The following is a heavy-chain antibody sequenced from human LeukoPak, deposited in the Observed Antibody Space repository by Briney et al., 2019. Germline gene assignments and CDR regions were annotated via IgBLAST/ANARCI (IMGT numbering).Heavy chain of an antibody. Sequence: SETLSLTCAVYGGSFSGYYWSWIRQPPGKGLEWIGEINHSGSTNYNPSLKSRVTISVDTSKNQFSLKLSSVTAADTAVYYCASRDLMVRGVMFVVWGQGTTVTVSS. V-gene: IGHV4-34*01. J-gene: IGHJ6*02. CDR1: GGSFSGYY. CDR2: INHSGST. D-gene: IGHD3-10*01. CDR3: ASRDLMVRGVMFVV.